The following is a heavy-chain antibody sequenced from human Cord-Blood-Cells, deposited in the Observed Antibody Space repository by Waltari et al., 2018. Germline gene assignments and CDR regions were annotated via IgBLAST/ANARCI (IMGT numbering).Heavy chain of an antibody. J-gene: IGHJ6*02. V-gene: IGHV1-2*02. D-gene: IGHD4-17*01. Sequence: QVQLVQSGAEVKKPGASVKVSCKASGYPFTAYYMHWVRQAPGQGLEWMGWINPNSGGTNYAQKFQGRVTMTRDTSISTAYMELSRLRSDDTAVYYCARDFQYYGGNYYYGMDVWGQGTTVTVSS. CDR2: INPNSGGT. CDR3: ARDFQYYGGNYYYGMDV. CDR1: GYPFTAYY.